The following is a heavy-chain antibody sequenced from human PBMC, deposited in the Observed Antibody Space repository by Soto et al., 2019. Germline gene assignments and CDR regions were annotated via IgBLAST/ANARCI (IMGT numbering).Heavy chain of an antibody. CDR1: GYSCTSYF. J-gene: IGHJ6*03. Sequence: GESTRVCWKGSGYSCTSYFISCVRPLPGKGLEWMGRIDPSDSYTNYSPSFQGHVTISADKSISTAYLRWSSLKASDTAMYYCASAFFFVPGSYGTRYTFPVTAFRGNGTTVP. CDR3: ASAFFFVPGSYGTRYTFPVTAF. CDR2: IDPSDSYT. D-gene: IGHD3-10*01. V-gene: IGHV5-10-1*01.